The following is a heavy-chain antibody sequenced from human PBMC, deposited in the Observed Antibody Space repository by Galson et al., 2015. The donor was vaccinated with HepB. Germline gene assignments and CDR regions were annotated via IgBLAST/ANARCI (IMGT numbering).Heavy chain of an antibody. J-gene: IGHJ6*02. CDR2: ISGSGGST. Sequence: SLRLSCAASGFTFSSYAMSWVRQAPGKGLEWVSAISGSGGSTYYADSVKGRFTISRDNSKNTLYLQMNSLRAEDTAVYYCAKDLGYAMVATRDWGMDVWGQGTTVTVSS. V-gene: IGHV3-23*01. CDR3: AKDLGYAMVATRDWGMDV. D-gene: IGHD5-12*01. CDR1: GFTFSSYA.